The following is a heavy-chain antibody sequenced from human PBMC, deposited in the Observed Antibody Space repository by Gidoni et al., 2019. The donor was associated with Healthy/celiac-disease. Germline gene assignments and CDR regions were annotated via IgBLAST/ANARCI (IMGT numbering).Heavy chain of an antibody. Sequence: QVQLVQSGAEVKKPGSSVKVSCKASGGTFSSYAISWVRQAPGQGLEWMVGIIPIFGTANYAQKFQGRVTITADESTSTAYMELSSLRSEDTAVYYCARLNDSSGYYYGGYFDYWGQGTLVTVSS. V-gene: IGHV1-69*01. D-gene: IGHD3-22*01. CDR2: IIPIFGTA. CDR3: ARLNDSSGYYYGGYFDY. CDR1: GGTFSSYA. J-gene: IGHJ4*02.